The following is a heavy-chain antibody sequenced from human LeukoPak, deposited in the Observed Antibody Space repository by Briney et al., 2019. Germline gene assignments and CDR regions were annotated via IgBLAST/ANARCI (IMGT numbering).Heavy chain of an antibody. CDR1: GFTFSSYA. D-gene: IGHD2-2*01. J-gene: IGHJ6*02. CDR2: IKSKTDGGTT. V-gene: IGHV3-15*01. CDR3: TLIVPAADYYYGMDV. Sequence: GGSLRLSCAASGFTFSSYAMSWVRQAPGKGLEWVGRIKSKTDGGTTDYAAPVKGRFTISRDDSKNTLYLQMNSLKTEDTAVYYCTLIVPAADYYYGMDVWGQGTTVTVSS.